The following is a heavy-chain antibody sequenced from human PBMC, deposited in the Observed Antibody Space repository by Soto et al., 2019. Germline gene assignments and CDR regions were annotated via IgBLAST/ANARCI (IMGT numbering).Heavy chain of an antibody. Sequence: QVQLQQWGAGLLKPSETLSLTCAVYGGSFSGYYWSWIRQPPGKGLEWIGEINHSGSTNYNPSLKSRVTISVDTSKNQFSLKLSSVTAADTAVYYCARAISGFYYFDYWGQGTLVTVSS. J-gene: IGHJ4*02. CDR2: INHSGST. V-gene: IGHV4-34*01. CDR3: ARAISGFYYFDY. D-gene: IGHD3-10*01. CDR1: GGSFSGYY.